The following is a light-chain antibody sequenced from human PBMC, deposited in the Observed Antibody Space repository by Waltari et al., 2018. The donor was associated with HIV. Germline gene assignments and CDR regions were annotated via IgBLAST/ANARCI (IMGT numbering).Light chain of an antibody. CDR3: ATWDDTLSGHVV. V-gene: IGLV1-47*01. CDR2: RNN. Sequence: QSVLTQPPSASGTPGQRITISCSGSSSNIGSNYVYWYQQLPGTAPKLLIYRNNQRPSGVPDRFSGSKSGTSASRAISGLRSEDEADYYCATWDDTLSGHVVFGGGTKLNVL. CDR1: SSNIGSNY. J-gene: IGLJ2*01.